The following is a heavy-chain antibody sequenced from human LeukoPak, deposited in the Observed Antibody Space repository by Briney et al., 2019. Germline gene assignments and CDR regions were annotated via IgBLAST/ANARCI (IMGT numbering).Heavy chain of an antibody. V-gene: IGHV3-30*02. J-gene: IGHJ2*01. CDR1: GFTFNIFS. CDR3: ARGRKNWYFDL. Sequence: GGSLRLSCEASGFTFNIFSMNWVRQAPGKGLEWVAIILSDGSKTYYPDSVRGRFTISRDNSKNTLYLQMNSLRAEDTAVYYCARGRKNWYFDLWGRGTLVTVSP. CDR2: ILSDGSKT.